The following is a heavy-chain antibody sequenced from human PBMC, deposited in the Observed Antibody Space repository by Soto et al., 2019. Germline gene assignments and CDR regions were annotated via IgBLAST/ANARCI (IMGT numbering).Heavy chain of an antibody. Sequence: QVHLVQSGAEVRKPGASVKVSCKTSGYNFRSYGVSWVRQAPGQGFEWLGWISPYTDQTDYAQKFQGRLTLTTDTSTSTFYMDLRSLTSDDTAVYYCASDYHLGSGHGYGIDVWGQGTTVTVSS. D-gene: IGHD3-3*02. CDR1: GYNFRSYG. CDR2: ISPYTDQT. J-gene: IGHJ6*02. V-gene: IGHV1-18*01. CDR3: ASDYHLGSGHGYGIDV.